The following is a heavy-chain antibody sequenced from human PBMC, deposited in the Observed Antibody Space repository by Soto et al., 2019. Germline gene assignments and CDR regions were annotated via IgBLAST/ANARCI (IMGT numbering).Heavy chain of an antibody. CDR1: GFTFSSYA. CDR2: ISYDGSNK. D-gene: IGHD3-22*01. J-gene: IGHJ4*02. Sequence: VGSLRLSCAASGFTFSSYAMHWVRQAPGKGLEWVAVISYDGSNKYYADSVKGRFTISRDNSKNTLYLQMNSLIAEDTAVYYCARVSEPQETYYYDSSLAYWGQGTLVTVSS. V-gene: IGHV3-30-3*01. CDR3: ARVSEPQETYYYDSSLAY.